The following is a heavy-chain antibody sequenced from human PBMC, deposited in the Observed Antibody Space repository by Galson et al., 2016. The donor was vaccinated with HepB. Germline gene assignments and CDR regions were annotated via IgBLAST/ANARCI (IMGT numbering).Heavy chain of an antibody. D-gene: IGHD3-10*01. CDR2: ISAYNGNT. J-gene: IGHJ6*02. CDR1: GFPFSSYG. CDR3: ARGGVSSGGVDV. V-gene: IGHV1-18*01. Sequence: SVKVSCKASGFPFSSYGITWVRQAPGQGLEWMGWISAYNGNTNYAQKLQGRVTMTTDTSPSTAYMERRSLRSDDTAVYFGARGGVSSGGVDVWGQGTTVTVSS.